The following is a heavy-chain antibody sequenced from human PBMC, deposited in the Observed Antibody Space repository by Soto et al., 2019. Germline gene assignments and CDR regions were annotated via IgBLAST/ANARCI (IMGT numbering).Heavy chain of an antibody. D-gene: IGHD2-15*01. Sequence: SETHSLNNSVSGGSISSNSYSWGWIRQPPGKGLEWIGTLYSSRDTYYNPSLKSRVTISADTSQNQFSLDLTSVTATDTAVYFCARHPGYCSGGSCNGQYTLDVWGQGTTVTVSS. CDR2: LYSSRDT. CDR3: ARHPGYCSGGSCNGQYTLDV. J-gene: IGHJ6*02. CDR1: GGSISSNSYS. V-gene: IGHV4-39*01.